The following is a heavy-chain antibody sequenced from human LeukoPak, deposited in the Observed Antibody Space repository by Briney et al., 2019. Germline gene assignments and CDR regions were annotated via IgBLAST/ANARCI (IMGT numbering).Heavy chain of an antibody. CDR1: GGSVSSGSYY. CDR2: IYYSGST. Sequence: SETLSLTCTVSGGSVSSGSYYWSWIRQPPGKGLEWIGYIYYSGSTNYNPSLKSRVTISVDTSKNQFSLKLSSVTAADTAVYYYARTPVDLYYFDYWGQGTLVTVSS. CDR3: ARTPVDLYYFDY. J-gene: IGHJ4*02. V-gene: IGHV4-61*01.